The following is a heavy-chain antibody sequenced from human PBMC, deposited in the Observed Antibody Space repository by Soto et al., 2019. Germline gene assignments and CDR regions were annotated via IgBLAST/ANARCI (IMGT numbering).Heavy chain of an antibody. CDR1: GYNFTNYG. CDR2: ISAYNGNT. CDR3: ARDAKYNGDSRAFHI. Sequence: QLQLVQSGGEVGKPGASVKVSCKASGYNFTNYGISWVRQAPGQGLEWMAWISAYNGNTNHAQNVQGRVTVTTDTSTSTAYRELRSLRSDDTAVYYCARDAKYNGDSRAFHIWGQGTMVTVSS. D-gene: IGHD4-17*01. J-gene: IGHJ3*02. V-gene: IGHV1-18*04.